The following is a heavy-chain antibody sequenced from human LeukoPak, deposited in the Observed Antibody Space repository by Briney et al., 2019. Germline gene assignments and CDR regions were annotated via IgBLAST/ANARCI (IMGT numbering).Heavy chain of an antibody. CDR2: INHSGST. J-gene: IGHJ6*03. Sequence: KPSETLSLTCAVYGGSFSGYYWSWIRKPPGKGLEWIGGINHSGSTNYNPSLKSRGTISVDTSKNQFSLKLSSVTAADTAVYYCARVRAYSSSIYYYMDVWGKGTTVTVSS. D-gene: IGHD6-6*01. CDR3: ARVRAYSSSIYYYMDV. CDR1: GGSFSGYY. V-gene: IGHV4-34*01.